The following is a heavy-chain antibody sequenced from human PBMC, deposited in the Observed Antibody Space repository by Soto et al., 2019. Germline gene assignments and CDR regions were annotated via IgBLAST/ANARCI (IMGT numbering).Heavy chain of an antibody. V-gene: IGHV3-30*18. J-gene: IGHJ3*02. D-gene: IGHD4-17*01. CDR3: AKDGPTTVTTTTTGDAFDI. Sequence: QVQLVESGGGVVQPGRSLRLSCAASGFTFSSYGMHWVRQAPGKGLEWVAVISYDGSNKYYADSVKSRFTISRDNSKNTLYLQMNSLRAEDTAVYYCAKDGPTTVTTTTTGDAFDIWGQGTMVTVSS. CDR2: ISYDGSNK. CDR1: GFTFSSYG.